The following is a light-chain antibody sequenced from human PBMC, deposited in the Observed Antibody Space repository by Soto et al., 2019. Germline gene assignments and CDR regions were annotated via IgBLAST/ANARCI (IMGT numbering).Light chain of an antibody. J-gene: IGKJ1*01. V-gene: IGKV1-5*03. CDR1: QTISSW. Sequence: DIQMTQSPSTLSGSVGDRVTITCRASQTISSWLAWYQQKPGKAPKLLIYKASTLKSGVPSRLSGSGSGRGFTLTISSLQPDEDAPYYCQHSNSYSEAFGQGTKVEL. CDR3: QHSNSYSEA. CDR2: KAS.